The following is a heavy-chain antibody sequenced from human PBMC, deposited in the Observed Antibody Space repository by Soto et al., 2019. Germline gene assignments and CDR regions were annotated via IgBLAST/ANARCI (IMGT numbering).Heavy chain of an antibody. CDR1: GFTFSNYA. D-gene: IGHD4-17*01. Sequence: EVQLLESGGGLVQPGGSLRLSCAASGFTFSNYAMSWVRQAPGKGLEWVSGISSNGGNTYYADSVKGRFTISRENSKNTLYLQMNSLRGEDTAIYYCAKATTVTPRPFDYWGQGTLVTVSA. V-gene: IGHV3-23*01. CDR3: AKATTVTPRPFDY. J-gene: IGHJ4*02. CDR2: ISSNGGNT.